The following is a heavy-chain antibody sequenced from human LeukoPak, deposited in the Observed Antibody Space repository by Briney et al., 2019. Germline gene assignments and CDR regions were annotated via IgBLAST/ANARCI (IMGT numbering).Heavy chain of an antibody. D-gene: IGHD3-16*01. CDR2: IRYDGSNK. CDR3: AKGDWITVSIFFQH. Sequence: AGSLRLSCAASGFTFSSYGMHWVRQAPGKGLEWVAFIRYDGSNKYYADSVKGRFTISRDTSKNTLYLQMNSMIAEDTAEYYCAKGDWITVSIFFQHWGQGTLVTVSS. CDR1: GFTFSSYG. V-gene: IGHV3-30*02. J-gene: IGHJ1*01.